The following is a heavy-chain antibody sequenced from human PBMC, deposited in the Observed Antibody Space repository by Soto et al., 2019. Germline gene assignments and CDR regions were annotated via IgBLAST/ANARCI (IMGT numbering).Heavy chain of an antibody. Sequence: ASVKVSCKASGYTFTSYGISWVRQAPGQGLEWMGWISAYNGNTNYAQKLQGRVTMTTDTSTSTAYMELRSLRSDDTAVYYCATDPHDYGVPDYWGQGTLVTVSS. J-gene: IGHJ4*02. V-gene: IGHV1-18*01. CDR3: ATDPHDYGVPDY. D-gene: IGHD4-17*01. CDR1: GYTFTSYG. CDR2: ISAYNGNT.